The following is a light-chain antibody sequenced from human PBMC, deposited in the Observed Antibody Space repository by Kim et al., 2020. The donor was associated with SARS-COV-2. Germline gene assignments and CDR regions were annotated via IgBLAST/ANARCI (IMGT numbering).Light chain of an antibody. CDR1: QGISSA. CDR2: GAS. V-gene: IGKV1-13*02. CDR3: QQFNSYPRT. Sequence: SASVGDGATTTCLASQGISSALAWYQQKPGKAPKLLIYGASSLESGVPSRFSGSGSETDFTLTISSLQPEDCTTYYCQQFNSYPRTFGQGTKLEI. J-gene: IGKJ2*01.